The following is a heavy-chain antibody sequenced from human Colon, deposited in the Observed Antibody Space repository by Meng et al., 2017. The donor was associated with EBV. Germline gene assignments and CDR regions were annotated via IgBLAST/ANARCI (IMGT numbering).Heavy chain of an antibody. CDR1: GGSFSCCY. CDR3: ARGPGGSYYLYYFDY. V-gene: IGHV4-34*01. D-gene: IGHD1-26*01. J-gene: IGHJ4*02. Sequence: VQLLQWGAALLKPSETLSLTCAVYGGSFSCCYWSWIRQPPAKGLEWIGEIKHSGSTNYNPSLKSRVTISVDTSKKQFSLKLSSVTAADTAVYYCARGPGGSYYLYYFDYWGQGTLVTVSS. CDR2: IKHSGST.